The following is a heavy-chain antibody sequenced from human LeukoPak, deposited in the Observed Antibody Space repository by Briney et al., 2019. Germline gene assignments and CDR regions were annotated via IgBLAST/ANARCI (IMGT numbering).Heavy chain of an antibody. CDR2: INPNSGGT. J-gene: IGHJ3*02. D-gene: IGHD3-22*01. CDR3: ASGFMGYDRSGYYDDAFDI. Sequence: GASVKVSCKASGYTFTDYYIHWVRQAPGQGLEWMGWINPNSGGTNYAQKFQGRVAMTRDTSISTAYMDLSRLRSDDTAVYYCASGFMGYDRSGYYDDAFDIWGQGTMVTVSS. V-gene: IGHV1-2*02. CDR1: GYTFTDYY.